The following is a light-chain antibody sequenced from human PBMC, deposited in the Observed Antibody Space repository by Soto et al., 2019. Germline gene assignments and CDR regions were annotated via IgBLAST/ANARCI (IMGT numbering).Light chain of an antibody. CDR3: QQYGSSPDN. J-gene: IGKJ2*01. V-gene: IGKV3-20*01. CDR1: QSVSRSY. Sequence: EDVLTQSPGTLSLSPRERATLSCWASQSVSRSYLAWYQQKPGQAPRLLIYIASSRPTGLPHRFSGSGAVTDCTLTISRLGPEDFAIYYCQQYGSSPDNFGQGTKLESK. CDR2: IAS.